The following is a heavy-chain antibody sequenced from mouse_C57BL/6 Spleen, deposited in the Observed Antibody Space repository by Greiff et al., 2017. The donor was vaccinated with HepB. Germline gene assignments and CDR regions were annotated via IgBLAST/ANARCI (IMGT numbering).Heavy chain of an antibody. CDR1: GYTFTSYW. CDR3: ANSKGWYFDV. J-gene: IGHJ1*03. V-gene: IGHV1-69*01. D-gene: IGHD2-5*01. CDR2: IDPSDSYT. Sequence: VKLQQPGAELVMPGASVKLSCKASGYTFTSYWMHWVKQRPGQGLEWIGEIDPSDSYTNYNQKFKGKSTLTVDKSSSTAYMQLSSLTSEDSAVYYCANSKGWYFDVWGTGTTVTVSS.